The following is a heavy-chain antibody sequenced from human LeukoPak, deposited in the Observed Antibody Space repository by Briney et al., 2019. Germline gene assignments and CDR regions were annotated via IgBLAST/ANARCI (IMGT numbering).Heavy chain of an antibody. V-gene: IGHV1-18*01. CDR3: ARGGIYYDSSGFDY. CDR1: GYTFTSYG. D-gene: IGHD3-22*01. Sequence: ASVKVSCKASGYTFTSYGISWVRQTPGQGLEGMGWISAYNGNTNYAQKLQGRVTMTTDTSTSTAYMELRSLRSDDTAVYYCARGGIYYDSSGFDYWCQGTLVSVSS. J-gene: IGHJ4*02. CDR2: ISAYNGNT.